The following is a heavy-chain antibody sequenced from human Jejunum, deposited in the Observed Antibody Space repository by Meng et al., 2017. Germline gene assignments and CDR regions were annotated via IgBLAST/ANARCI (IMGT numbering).Heavy chain of an antibody. CDR2: ISSTSTYI. J-gene: IGHJ5*02. D-gene: IGHD3/OR15-3a*01. CDR3: ARDGHGQAPGFDP. Sequence: EVQLVESGGGLVKAGVFLRLSCAASGFTFSSYSMHWVRQAPGKGLEWVSSISSTSTYIYYADSMKGRFTVSRDNAKNSLQLQMDSLRAEDTAVYYCARDGHGQAPGFDPWGQGTLVTVSS. CDR1: GFTFSSYS. V-gene: IGHV3-21*01.